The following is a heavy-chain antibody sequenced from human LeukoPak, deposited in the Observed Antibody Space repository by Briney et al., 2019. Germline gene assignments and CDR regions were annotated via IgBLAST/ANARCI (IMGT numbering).Heavy chain of an antibody. V-gene: IGHV4-34*01. CDR2: INHIGST. CDR3: AGSGFGPAAGY. J-gene: IGHJ4*02. D-gene: IGHD3-10*01. CDR1: GGSVSGYY. Sequence: SETLSLTCAVYGGSVSGYYCSWIRQPPGKWREWIGEINHIGSTNYNPSLKSRVTISVDTSKNQFSLKLSSVTAADTAVYYCAGSGFGPAAGYWGQGTLVTVSS.